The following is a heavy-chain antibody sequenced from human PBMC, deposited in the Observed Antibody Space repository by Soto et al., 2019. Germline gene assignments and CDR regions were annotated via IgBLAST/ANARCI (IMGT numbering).Heavy chain of an antibody. D-gene: IGHD2-2*01. CDR1: GYTFTSYG. CDR3: ARAPIKVVPAAILDWFDP. CDR2: ISAYNGNT. V-gene: IGHV1-18*01. J-gene: IGHJ5*02. Sequence: ASVKVSCKDSGYTFTSYGISWVRQAPGQGLEWMGWISAYNGNTNYAQKLQGRVTMTTDTSTSTAYMELRSLRSDDTAVYYCARAPIKVVPAAILDWFDPWGQGTLVTVS.